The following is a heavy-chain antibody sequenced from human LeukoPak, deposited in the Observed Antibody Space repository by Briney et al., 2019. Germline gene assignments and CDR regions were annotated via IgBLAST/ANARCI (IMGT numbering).Heavy chain of an antibody. CDR2: IIPILGIA. CDR3: ARDESGIAAAGTANDY. CDR1: GGTFSSCA. D-gene: IGHD6-13*01. V-gene: IGHV1-69*04. Sequence: SVKVSCKASGGTFSSCAISWVRQAPGQGLEWMGRIIPILGIANYAQKFQGRVTITADKSTSTAYMELSSLRSEDTAVYYCARDESGIAAAGTANDYWGQGTLVTVSS. J-gene: IGHJ4*02.